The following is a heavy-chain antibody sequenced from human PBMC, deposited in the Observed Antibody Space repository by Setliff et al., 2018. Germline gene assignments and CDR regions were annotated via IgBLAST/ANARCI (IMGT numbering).Heavy chain of an antibody. V-gene: IGHV3-7*03. CDR1: GFTFSSYW. CDR2: IKQDGSDK. D-gene: IGHD5-12*01. Sequence: GGSLRLSCAASGFTFSSYWMGWVRQAPGKGLEWVANIKQDGSDKYYVDSVKGRFTISRDNAKNSLFLLMNSLRAEDTAVYYCAGGSGWLITNWGQGTLVTVSS. CDR3: AGGSGWLITN. J-gene: IGHJ4*02.